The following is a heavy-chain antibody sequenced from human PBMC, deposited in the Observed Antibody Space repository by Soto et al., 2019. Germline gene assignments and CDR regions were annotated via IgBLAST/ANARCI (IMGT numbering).Heavy chain of an antibody. CDR3: ARGAKRITMVRGVILDWFDP. V-gene: IGHV4-61*01. CDR2: IYYSGST. J-gene: IGHJ5*02. CDR1: GGSVSSGSYY. Sequence: ASETLSLTCTVSGGSVSSGSYYWSWIRQPPGKGLEWIGYIYYSGSTNYNPSLKSRVTISVDTSKNQFSLKLSSVTAADTAVYYCARGAKRITMVRGVILDWFDPWGQGTLVTVSS. D-gene: IGHD3-10*01.